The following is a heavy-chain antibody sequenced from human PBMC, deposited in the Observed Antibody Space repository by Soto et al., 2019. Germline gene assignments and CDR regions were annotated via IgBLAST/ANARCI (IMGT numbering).Heavy chain of an antibody. CDR3: VSWVSAHFDY. CDR2: IDNAGVGT. D-gene: IGHD2-8*01. Sequence: LRLSCAASGXTFSNHVMTWVRQAPGKGLEWVSTIDNAGVGTHYSDSVRGRFTISRDNSRNRLYLQMHSLRVEDTALYYCVSWVSAHFDYWGRGTQVTVSS. CDR1: GXTFSNHV. V-gene: IGHV3-23*01. J-gene: IGHJ4*02.